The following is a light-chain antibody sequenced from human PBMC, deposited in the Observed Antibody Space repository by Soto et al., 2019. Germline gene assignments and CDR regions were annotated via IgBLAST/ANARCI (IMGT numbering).Light chain of an antibody. V-gene: IGKV3-20*01. CDR2: GAS. CDR1: QSVSSSY. J-gene: IGKJ4*01. CDR3: QQYGSSPT. Sequence: EIVLTQSPGTLSLSPGERATLSCRASQSVSSSYLAWYQQKPGQAPRLLIYGASSRATGIPDRFSGSGSGKDFTLTISRLEPEDFAVYYCQQYGSSPTFGGGTKV.